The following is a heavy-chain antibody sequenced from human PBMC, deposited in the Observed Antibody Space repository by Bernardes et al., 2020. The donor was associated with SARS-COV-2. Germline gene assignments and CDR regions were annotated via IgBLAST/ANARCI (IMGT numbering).Heavy chain of an antibody. CDR1: GFTFSRHS. V-gene: IGHV3-48*04. CDR3: ARDYYGDYILDY. Sequence: VGSLSLSCVVSGFTFSRHSMNWVRQAPGKGLEWLAYISGSGSTIHYADSVKGRLTISRDNAKNSLYLQMNSLRVEDTAVYYCARDYYGDYILDYWGQGTLVTVSS. CDR2: ISGSGSTI. D-gene: IGHD4-17*01. J-gene: IGHJ4*02.